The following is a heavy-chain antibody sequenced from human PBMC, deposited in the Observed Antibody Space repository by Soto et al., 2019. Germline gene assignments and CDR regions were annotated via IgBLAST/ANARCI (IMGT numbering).Heavy chain of an antibody. CDR2: INWNGVNK. CDR3: AQEAYRLGELRGYFQN. V-gene: IGHV3-9*01. D-gene: IGHD3-16*01. Sequence: GGSLRLSCGTSGFMFEDYAMHWVRQAPGKGLEWVSGINWNGVNKGYADSVLGRFTISRDNAKKSLFLEMNYLRPEDTALYFCAQEAYRLGELRGYFQNWGQGTPVTVAS. J-gene: IGHJ1*01. CDR1: GFMFEDYA.